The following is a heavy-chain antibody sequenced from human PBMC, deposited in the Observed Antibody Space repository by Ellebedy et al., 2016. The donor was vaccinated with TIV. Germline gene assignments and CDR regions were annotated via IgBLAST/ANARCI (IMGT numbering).Heavy chain of an antibody. CDR1: GFTFTGHY. J-gene: IGHJ4*02. CDR3: VREASIGGTVFFDY. D-gene: IGHD1-7*01. CDR2: ITRDGRTT. V-gene: IGHV3-74*01. Sequence: GESLKIPCRTSGFTFTGHYMNWVRQAPGQGLVWVSRITRDGRTTDYADSVKGRFTISRDDAENTVYLHMSSLRDEDKAVYFCVREASIGGTVFFDYWGQGALVTVSS.